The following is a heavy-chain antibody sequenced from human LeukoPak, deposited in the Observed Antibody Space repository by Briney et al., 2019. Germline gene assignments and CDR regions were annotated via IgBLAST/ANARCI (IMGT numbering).Heavy chain of an antibody. V-gene: IGHV5-51*01. Sequence: GESLKISCKGSGCSFTSYWIGWVRQVPGKGLEWMGIIYPGDSDTRYSPSSQGQVTISADKSISTAYLQWSSLKASDTAMYYCARLPLNSGSYPPYDYYMDVWGKGTTVTVSS. CDR3: ARLPLNSGSYPPYDYYMDV. CDR2: IYPGDSDT. J-gene: IGHJ6*03. CDR1: GCSFTSYW. D-gene: IGHD1-26*01.